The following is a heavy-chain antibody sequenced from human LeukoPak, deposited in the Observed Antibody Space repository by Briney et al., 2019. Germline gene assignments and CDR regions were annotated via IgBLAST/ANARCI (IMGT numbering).Heavy chain of an antibody. Sequence: ASVKVSCKASTYSFSSYGISWVRQAPGQGLEWMGWIGAYSGNSNYAQNFQGRVTMTTDTSTGTAYMESRSLRSDDTAVYYCARDSSTYYGSEYFQYWGQGTLVTVSS. V-gene: IGHV1-18*04. CDR2: IGAYSGNS. D-gene: IGHD3-22*01. CDR3: ARDSSTYYGSEYFQY. J-gene: IGHJ1*01. CDR1: TYSFSSYG.